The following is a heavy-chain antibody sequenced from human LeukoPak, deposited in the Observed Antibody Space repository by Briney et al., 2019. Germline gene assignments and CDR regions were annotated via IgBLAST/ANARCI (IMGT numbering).Heavy chain of an antibody. Sequence: PSETLCLSCAAYGWSFSGYYWSWIRQPPGKGLEWMGDINHSGSNNYNPSLKSRFTISVDTPKNQFSLKLSSVTAADTAVYYCARGSVFSRYYYMDVWGKGTTVTVSS. V-gene: IGHV4-34*01. CDR2: INHSGSN. D-gene: IGHD2/OR15-2a*01. J-gene: IGHJ6*03. CDR3: ARGSVFSRYYYMDV. CDR1: GWSFSGYY.